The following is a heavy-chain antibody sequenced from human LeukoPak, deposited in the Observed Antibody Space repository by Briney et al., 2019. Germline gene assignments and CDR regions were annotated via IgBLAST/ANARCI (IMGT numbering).Heavy chain of an antibody. V-gene: IGHV4-38-2*02. CDR1: GYFISSGYY. J-gene: IGHJ4*02. D-gene: IGHD6-13*01. CDR3: ARDRPGGSSLDY. CDR2: IHSSGST. Sequence: SETLSLTCNVSGYFISSGYYWGWIRQSPGKGLEWIAYIHSSGSTSYNPSLKSRVTISVDTSKNEFSLKLTSVNAADTAVYYCARDRPGGSSLDYWGQGILVTVSS.